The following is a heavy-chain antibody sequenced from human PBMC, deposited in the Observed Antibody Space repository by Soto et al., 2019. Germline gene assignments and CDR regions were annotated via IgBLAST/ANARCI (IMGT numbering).Heavy chain of an antibody. Sequence: GGSLRLSCAASGFTFSRFELHWVRQAPGKGLEWISYISSSGSTAYYASSVEGRFTISRDNANNSVYLQMDSLRAEDTALYCGRRAAWFPFLFFYWGQGALVTVSS. J-gene: IGHJ4*02. CDR3: RRAAWFPFLFFY. CDR2: ISSSGSTA. CDR1: GFTFSRFE. D-gene: IGHD1-26*01. V-gene: IGHV3-48*03.